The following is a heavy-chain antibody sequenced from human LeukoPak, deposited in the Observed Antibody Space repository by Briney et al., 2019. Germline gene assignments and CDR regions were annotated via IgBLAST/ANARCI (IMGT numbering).Heavy chain of an antibody. CDR1: GGSISSYY. CDR3: ARGKITAAGNRGCWFDP. J-gene: IGHJ5*02. Sequence: PSETLSLTCTVSGGSISSYYWSWIRQPPGKGLEWIGYIYYSGSTNYNPSLKSRVTISVDTSKNQFSLKLSSVTAADTAVYYCARGKITAAGNRGCWFDPWGQGTLVAVSS. V-gene: IGHV4-59*01. CDR2: IYYSGST. D-gene: IGHD6-13*01.